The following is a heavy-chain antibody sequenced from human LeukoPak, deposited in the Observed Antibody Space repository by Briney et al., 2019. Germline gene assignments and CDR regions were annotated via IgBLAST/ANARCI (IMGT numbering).Heavy chain of an antibody. CDR1: GGSISSGGYY. CDR3: ARDRGLSDYGGNSHYYYYMDV. D-gene: IGHD4-23*01. V-gene: IGHV4-31*03. Sequence: PSETLSLTCTVSGGSISSGGYYWSWIRQHPGKGLEWIGYIYYSGSTYCNPSLKSRVTISVDTSKNQFSLKLSSVTAADTAVYYCARDRGLSDYGGNSHYYYYMDVWGKGTTVTVSS. CDR2: IYYSGST. J-gene: IGHJ6*03.